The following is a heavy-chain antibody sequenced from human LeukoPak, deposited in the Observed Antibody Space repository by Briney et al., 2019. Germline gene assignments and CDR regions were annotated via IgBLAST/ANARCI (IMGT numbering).Heavy chain of an antibody. J-gene: IGHJ4*02. D-gene: IGHD5-24*01. V-gene: IGHV3-7*04. CDR3: SRDGYNGFDY. Sequence: QAGGSLRLSCAGPGFTFSSYWMTWVRQAPGKGLEWVASIKQDGSDEYYADSVKGRFTISRDNAKNILYLEMNSLRAEDTAVYYCSRDGYNGFDYWGQGTLVTVSS. CDR2: IKQDGSDE. CDR1: GFTFSSYW.